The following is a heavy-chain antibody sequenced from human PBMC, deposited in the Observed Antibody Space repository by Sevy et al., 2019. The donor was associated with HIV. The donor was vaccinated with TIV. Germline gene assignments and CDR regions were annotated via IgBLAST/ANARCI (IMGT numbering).Heavy chain of an antibody. CDR2: ISSRSSYI. J-gene: IGHJ4*02. CDR3: ARDTYYYDSSGYYRDY. V-gene: IGHV3-21*01. CDR1: GFTFSSYS. Sequence: GGSLRLSCAASGFTFSSYSMNWVRQAPGKGLEWVSSISSRSSYIYYADSVKGRFTISRDNAKNSLYLQMNSLRAEDTAVYYCARDTYYYDSSGYYRDYWGQGTLVTVSS. D-gene: IGHD3-22*01.